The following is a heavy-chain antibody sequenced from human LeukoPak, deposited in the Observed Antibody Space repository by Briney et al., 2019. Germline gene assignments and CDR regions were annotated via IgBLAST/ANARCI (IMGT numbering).Heavy chain of an antibody. CDR1: GGSISSSSYY. J-gene: IGHJ5*02. Sequence: SETLSLTCTVSGGSISSSSYYWGWIRQPPGKGLEWIGSIYYSGSTYYNPSLKSRVTISVDTSKNQFSLKLSSVTAADTAVYYCASQVDTAMVTGWFDPWGQGTLVTVSS. D-gene: IGHD5-18*01. CDR2: IYYSGST. CDR3: ASQVDTAMVTGWFDP. V-gene: IGHV4-39*01.